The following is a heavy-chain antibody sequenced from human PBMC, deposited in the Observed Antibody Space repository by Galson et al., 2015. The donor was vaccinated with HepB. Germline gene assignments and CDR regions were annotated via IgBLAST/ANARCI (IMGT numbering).Heavy chain of an antibody. V-gene: IGHV1-2*02. Sequence: SVKVSCKASGYTFTGYYMHWVRQAPGQGLEWMGWINPNSGGTNYAQKFQGRVTMTRDTSISTAYMELSRLRSDDTAVYYCARGASYYYDSSGYIYWGQGTLVTVSS. CDR1: GYTFTGYY. D-gene: IGHD3-22*01. J-gene: IGHJ4*02. CDR2: INPNSGGT. CDR3: ARGASYYYDSSGYIY.